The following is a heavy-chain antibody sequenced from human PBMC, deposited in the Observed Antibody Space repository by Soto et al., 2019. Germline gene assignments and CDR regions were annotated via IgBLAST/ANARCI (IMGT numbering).Heavy chain of an antibody. D-gene: IGHD1-26*01. CDR3: ARRYRVRGWDYYGMDV. CDR2: ISSSSSTI. Sequence: AGGSLRLSCAASGFTFSSYSMNWVRQAPGKGLEWVSYISSSSSTIYYADSVKGRFTISRDNAKNSLYLQMNSLRDEDTAVYYCARRYRVRGWDYYGMDVWGQGXTVTVYS. CDR1: GFTFSSYS. J-gene: IGHJ6*02. V-gene: IGHV3-48*02.